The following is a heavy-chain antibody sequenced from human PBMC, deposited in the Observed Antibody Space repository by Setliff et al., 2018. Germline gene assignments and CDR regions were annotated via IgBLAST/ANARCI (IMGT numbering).Heavy chain of an antibody. J-gene: IGHJ4*02. CDR1: GYTSSSYA. D-gene: IGHD2-8*02. CDR3: TVYNTGSSKDHY. Sequence: GSLRLSCAASGYTSSSYAMTWVRQAPGKGLEWIGSIYYSGSTNYNPSLKSRVTISVDTSKNQFSLKLSSVTAADTALYYCTVYNTGSSKDHYWGQGTPVTVSS. V-gene: IGHV4-59*12. CDR2: IYYSGST.